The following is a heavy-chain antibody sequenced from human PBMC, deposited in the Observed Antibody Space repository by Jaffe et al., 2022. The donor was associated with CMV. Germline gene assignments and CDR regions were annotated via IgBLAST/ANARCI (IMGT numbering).Heavy chain of an antibody. CDR1: GYTFTSYY. J-gene: IGHJ6*02. V-gene: IGHV1-46*01. Sequence: QVQLVQSGAEVKKPGASVKVSCKASGYTFTSYYMHWVRQAPGQGLEWMGIINPSGGSTSYAQKFQGRVTMTRDTSTSTVYMELSSLRSEDTAVYYCASPMTHHNYYYYGMDVWGQGTTVTVSS. CDR2: INPSGGST. CDR3: ASPMTHHNYYYYGMDV.